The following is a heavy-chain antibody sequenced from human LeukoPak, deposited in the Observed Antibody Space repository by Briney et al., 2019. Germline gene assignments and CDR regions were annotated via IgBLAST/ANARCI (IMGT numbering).Heavy chain of an antibody. V-gene: IGHV4-39*01. CDR3: AGLIRPGWFDP. D-gene: IGHD1-14*01. CDR2: IYYSGST. CDR1: GDSISSSRSY. J-gene: IGHJ5*02. Sequence: PSETLSLTCTVSGDSISSSRSYWGWIRQPPGKGLEWIGSIYYSGSTYYNPSLKSRVTISVDTSKNQFSLKLSSVTAADTAVYYCAGLIRPGWFDPWGQGILVTVSS.